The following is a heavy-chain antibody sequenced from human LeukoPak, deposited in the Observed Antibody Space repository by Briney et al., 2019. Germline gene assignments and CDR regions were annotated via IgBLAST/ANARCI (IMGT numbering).Heavy chain of an antibody. Sequence: SETLSLTCTVSGGSISSSSSYWGWHRQRPGKGLEWIGTTYNSWRNYYNPSLKSRVTISGDTSKNQFSLNVTSVTAADTAVYYCARFSGYIYGYDYWGQGTLVTVSS. CDR3: ARFSGYIYGYDY. D-gene: IGHD5-18*01. V-gene: IGHV4-39*01. CDR1: GGSISSSSSY. J-gene: IGHJ4*02. CDR2: TYNSWRN.